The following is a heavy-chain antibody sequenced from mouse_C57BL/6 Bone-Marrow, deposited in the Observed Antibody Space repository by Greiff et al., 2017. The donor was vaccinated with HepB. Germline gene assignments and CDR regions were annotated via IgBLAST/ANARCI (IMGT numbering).Heavy chain of an antibody. CDR3: ARSVWLRRYYFDY. Sequence: QVQLKESGAELVRPGASVKLSCKASGYTFTDYYINWVKQRPGQGLEWIARIYPGSGNTYYNEKFKGKATLTAEKSSSTAYMQLSSLTSEDSAVYFCARSVWLRRYYFDYWGKAPLSQSPQ. CDR1: GYTFTDYY. CDR2: IYPGSGNT. V-gene: IGHV1-76*01. D-gene: IGHD2-2*01. J-gene: IGHJ2*01.